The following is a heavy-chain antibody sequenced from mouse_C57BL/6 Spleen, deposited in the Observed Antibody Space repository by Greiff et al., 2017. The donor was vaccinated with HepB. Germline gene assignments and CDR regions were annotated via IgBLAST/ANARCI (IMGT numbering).Heavy chain of an antibody. D-gene: IGHD2-4*01. CDR3: ARPYDYDDDWYFDV. CDR1: GFTFSDYG. Sequence: VQLKESGGGLVKPGGSLKLSCAASGFTFSDYGMHWVRQAPEKGLEWVAYISSGSSTIYYADTVKGRFTISRDNAKNTLFLQMTSLRSEDTAMYYCARPYDYDDDWYFDVWGTGTTVTVSS. V-gene: IGHV5-17*01. CDR2: ISSGSSTI. J-gene: IGHJ1*03.